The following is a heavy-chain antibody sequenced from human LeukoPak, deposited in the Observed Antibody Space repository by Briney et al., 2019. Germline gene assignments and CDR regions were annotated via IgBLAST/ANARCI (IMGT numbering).Heavy chain of an antibody. J-gene: IGHJ4*02. CDR1: GGSFSGYY. Sequence: ASETLSLTCAVYGGSFSGYYWSWIRQPPGKGLEWIGEINHSGSTNYNPSLKSRVTISVDTSKNQFSLKLSSVTAADTAVYYCASRKLGNDYWGQGTLVTVSS. CDR3: ASRKLGNDY. CDR2: INHSGST. D-gene: IGHD7-27*01. V-gene: IGHV4-34*01.